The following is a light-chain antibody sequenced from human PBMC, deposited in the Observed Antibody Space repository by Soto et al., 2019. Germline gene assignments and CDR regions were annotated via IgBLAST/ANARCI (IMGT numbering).Light chain of an antibody. CDR2: GGS. V-gene: IGKV3-15*01. CDR3: QQYNNWPWT. J-gene: IGKJ1*01. CDR1: QSVSSN. Sequence: EIVMTQSPATLSVSPGERATLSCRASQSVSSNLAWYQQKPGQAPRLLIYGGSTRATGIPARFSGSGSGTEFTLTISSLQSEDFAVYHCQQYNNWPWTFGQGTKVEIK.